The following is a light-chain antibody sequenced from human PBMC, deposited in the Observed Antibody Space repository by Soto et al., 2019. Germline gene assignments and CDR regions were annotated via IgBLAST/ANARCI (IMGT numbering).Light chain of an antibody. V-gene: IGKV1-39*01. Sequence: DIPMTQSPSSLSASVGDRVTITCRASETVSTYLNWYQQKPGKAPKLLIYGVSNLYSGVPSRFSGSGSGTDFPLTISSLQPEDFATYYCHQSYSPVVYTFGQGTKVEI. CDR1: ETVSTY. J-gene: IGKJ2*01. CDR2: GVS. CDR3: HQSYSPVVYT.